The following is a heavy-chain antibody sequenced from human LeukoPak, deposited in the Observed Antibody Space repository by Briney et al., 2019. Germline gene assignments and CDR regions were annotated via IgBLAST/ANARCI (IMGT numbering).Heavy chain of an antibody. CDR1: GFTFSSYG. CDR3: AKGGTGTYGSGDY. J-gene: IGHJ4*02. Sequence: GGSLRLSCAASGFTFSSYGMHWVRQAPGKGLEWVAVISYDGSNKYYADSVKGRFTISRDNSKNTLYLQMNSLRAEDTAVYYCAKGGTGTYGSGDYWGQGTLVTVSS. V-gene: IGHV3-30*18. D-gene: IGHD3-10*01. CDR2: ISYDGSNK.